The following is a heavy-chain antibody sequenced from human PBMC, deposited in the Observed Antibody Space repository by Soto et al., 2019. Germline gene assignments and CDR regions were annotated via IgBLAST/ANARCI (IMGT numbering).Heavy chain of an antibody. CDR1: GFPFSSYC. Sequence: GGSLRLSCAAYGFPFSSYCMHWVRQAPGKGLEWVAVIWYDGSNKYYADTVKGRFTISRDNSKNTLYLQMNSLRAEDTAVYYCARDGNYYDSSGSVPFDYWGQGTLVTVS. CDR2: IWYDGSNK. J-gene: IGHJ4*02. V-gene: IGHV3-33*01. CDR3: ARDGNYYDSSGSVPFDY. D-gene: IGHD3-22*01.